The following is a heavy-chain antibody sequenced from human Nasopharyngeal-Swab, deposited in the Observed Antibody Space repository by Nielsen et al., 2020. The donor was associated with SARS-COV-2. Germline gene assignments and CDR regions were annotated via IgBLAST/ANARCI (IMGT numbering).Heavy chain of an antibody. J-gene: IGHJ4*02. CDR2: INYSRNT. V-gene: IGHV4-39*01. Sequence: SETLSLTCTVSGGSISSSSYYWGWIRQPPGKGLEWNGSINYSRNTYYNPSLKSRVTISVDTSKNQFSLKLSSVTAADTAVYYCARHVTSSGWYAGLDYWGQGTLVTVSS. CDR3: ARHVTSSGWYAGLDY. D-gene: IGHD6-19*01. CDR1: GGSISSSSYY.